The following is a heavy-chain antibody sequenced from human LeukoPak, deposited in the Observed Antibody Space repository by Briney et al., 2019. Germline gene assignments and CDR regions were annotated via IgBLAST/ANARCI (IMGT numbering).Heavy chain of an antibody. J-gene: IGHJ6*02. V-gene: IGHV6-1*01. Sequence: SQTLSLTCAISGDSVSSNSAAWNWIRQSPSRGLEWLGRTYYRSKWYNDYAVSVKSRITINPDTSKNQFSLQLNSVTPEDTAVYYCARDWQYCSSTSCYPRTYYYYGMDVWGQGTTVTVSS. CDR2: TYYRSKWYN. CDR1: GDSVSSNSAA. D-gene: IGHD2-2*01. CDR3: ARDWQYCSSTSCYPRTYYYYGMDV.